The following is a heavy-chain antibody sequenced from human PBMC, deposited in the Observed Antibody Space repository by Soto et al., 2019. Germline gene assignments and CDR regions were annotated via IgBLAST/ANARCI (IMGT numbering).Heavy chain of an antibody. Sequence: GGSLRLSCAASGFTFSSYWMSWVRQAPGKGLEWVANIKQDGSEKYYVDSVKGRFTISRDNAKNSLYLQMNSLRAEDTAVYYCARDYSLSGWYDEGGLSAFDIWGQGTMVTVSS. CDR2: IKQDGSEK. D-gene: IGHD6-19*01. CDR1: GFTFSSYW. V-gene: IGHV3-7*01. J-gene: IGHJ3*02. CDR3: ARDYSLSGWYDEGGLSAFDI.